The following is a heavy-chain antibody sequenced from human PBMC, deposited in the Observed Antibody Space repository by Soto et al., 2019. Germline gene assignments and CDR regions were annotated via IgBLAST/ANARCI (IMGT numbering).Heavy chain of an antibody. CDR2: IYYSGST. Sequence: SETLSLTCTVSGGSISSYYWSWIRQPPGKGLEWIGYIYYSGSTNYNPSLKSRVTISVDTSKNQFSLKLSSVTAADTAVYYCARVTDTPYYFDYWGQGTLVTVSS. D-gene: IGHD1-20*01. CDR3: ARVTDTPYYFDY. V-gene: IGHV4-59*01. J-gene: IGHJ4*02. CDR1: GGSISSYY.